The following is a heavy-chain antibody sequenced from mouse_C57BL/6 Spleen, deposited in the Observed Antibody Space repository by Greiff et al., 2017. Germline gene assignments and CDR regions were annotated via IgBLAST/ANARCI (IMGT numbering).Heavy chain of an antibody. CDR1: GYTFTSYW. V-gene: IGHV1-64*01. CDR3: AGGSSYGGDY. J-gene: IGHJ2*01. CDR2: IHPNSGST. Sequence: VQQQQPGAELVKPGASVKLSCKASGYTFTSYWMHWVKQRPGQGLEWIGMIHPNSGSTNYNEKFKSKATLTVDKSSSSAYMQLSSLTSEDSAVYYCAGGSSYGGDYWGQGTTLTVSS. D-gene: IGHD1-1*01.